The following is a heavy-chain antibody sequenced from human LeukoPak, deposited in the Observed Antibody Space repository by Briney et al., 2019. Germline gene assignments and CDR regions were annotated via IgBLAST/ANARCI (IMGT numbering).Heavy chain of an antibody. D-gene: IGHD5-18*01. Sequence: GGSLTLSCAASGFTFSCYTMNWVRQAPGKGLEWISYISTGVSSTYYADSVKGRFTVSRDNAKNSLYLQMNNLRAEDTAIYYCARSTAYHFDYWGQGTLVTVSS. CDR3: ARSTAYHFDY. CDR2: ISTGVSST. V-gene: IGHV3-48*01. J-gene: IGHJ4*02. CDR1: GFTFSCYT.